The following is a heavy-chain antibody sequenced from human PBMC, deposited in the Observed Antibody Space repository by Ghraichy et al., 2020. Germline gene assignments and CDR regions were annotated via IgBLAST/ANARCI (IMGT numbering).Heavy chain of an antibody. V-gene: IGHV4-30-2*01. CDR1: GGSISSGGYS. CDR2: IYHSGST. Sequence: SETLSLTCAVSGGSISSGGYSWSWIRQPPGKGLEWIGYIYHSGSTYYNPSLKSRVTISVDRSKNQFSLKLSSVTAADTAVYYCARGADSSGYLGHWGQGTLVTVSS. J-gene: IGHJ4*02. CDR3: ARGADSSGYLGH. D-gene: IGHD3-22*01.